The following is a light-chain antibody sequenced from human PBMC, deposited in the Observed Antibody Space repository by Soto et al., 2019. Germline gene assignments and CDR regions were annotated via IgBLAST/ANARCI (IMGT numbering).Light chain of an antibody. CDR1: QSVSNN. V-gene: IGKV3-15*01. J-gene: IGKJ4*01. CDR2: HAA. Sequence: EIVMTQSPATLSVSPGERATLSCRASQSVSNNVAWYQQKPGQAPRLLIYHAATSAPGIPARFSGSGSGTEVTLTISSLQSEDFAVYYCQQYNEWPLTFGGGTKVEIK. CDR3: QQYNEWPLT.